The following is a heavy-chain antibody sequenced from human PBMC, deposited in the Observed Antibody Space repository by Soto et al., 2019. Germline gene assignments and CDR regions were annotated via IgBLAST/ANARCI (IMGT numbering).Heavy chain of an antibody. CDR2: IIPMIDIT. D-gene: IGHD6-6*01. Sequence: QVQLVQSGPEVKKPGSSVKVSCKASGGTFSTSSISWVRQAPGQGLEWMGRIIPMIDITNYAQKFQGRVTISADKSPSTASTALSSRRPEDTAWYYCDSSANLDMWG. J-gene: IGHJ3*02. CDR3: DSSANLDM. CDR1: GGTFSTSS. V-gene: IGHV1-69*02.